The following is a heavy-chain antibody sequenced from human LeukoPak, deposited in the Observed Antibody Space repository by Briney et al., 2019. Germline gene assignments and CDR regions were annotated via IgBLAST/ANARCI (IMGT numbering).Heavy chain of an antibody. Sequence: TPLETLSLTCAVSGGSISSYYWTWIRQPPGKGLEWIGYIYSSVSTYYNPSLNSRVTIWFDTSKNQISLKLSSVTAADTAVYYCAGTTEGGYSYGYFYYYYMDVWGKGTTVTISS. CDR1: GGSISSYY. CDR3: AGTTEGGYSYGYFYYYYMDV. V-gene: IGHV4-59*01. J-gene: IGHJ6*03. CDR2: IYSSVST. D-gene: IGHD5-18*01.